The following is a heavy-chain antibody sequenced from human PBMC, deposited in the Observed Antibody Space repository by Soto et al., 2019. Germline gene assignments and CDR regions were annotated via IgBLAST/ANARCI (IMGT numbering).Heavy chain of an antibody. CDR1: GFTFSSYG. V-gene: IGHV3-30*18. Sequence: GGSLRLSCAASGFTFSSYGMHWVRQAPGKGLEWVAVISYDGSNKYYADSVKGRFTISRDNSKNTLYLQMNSLRAEDTAVYYCAKDLGLSGPAFDIWGQGTMVTVS. D-gene: IGHD3-16*01. CDR3: AKDLGLSGPAFDI. CDR2: ISYDGSNK. J-gene: IGHJ3*02.